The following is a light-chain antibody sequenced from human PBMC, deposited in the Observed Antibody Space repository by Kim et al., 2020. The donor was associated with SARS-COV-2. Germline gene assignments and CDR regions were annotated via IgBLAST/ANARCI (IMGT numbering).Light chain of an antibody. CDR3: QQHSKLPPAPS. J-gene: IGKJ4*01. Sequence: PGERAPHSFTARHCFGIGLAWYLQTRVYAPSLLFYGAAIRASGIPDRFSGSGSGTDFALTISSLSPEVFAIYFCQQHSKLPPAPSFGGGSKVDIK. V-gene: IGKV3-11*01. CDR2: GAA. CDR1: HCFGIG.